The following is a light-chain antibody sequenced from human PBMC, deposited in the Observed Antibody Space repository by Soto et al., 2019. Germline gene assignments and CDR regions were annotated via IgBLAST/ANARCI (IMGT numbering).Light chain of an antibody. CDR2: LNSDGSH. CDR3: QTWGSGIVV. V-gene: IGLV4-69*01. Sequence: QSVLTQSPSASASLGASVKLTCTLSSGHSNYAIAWHQQQSEKGPWYLMKLNSDGSHSKGDGIPDRFSGSSSGAERYLTISSLQSDDEADYYCQTWGSGIVVFGGGTKLTVL. J-gene: IGLJ2*01. CDR1: SGHSNYA.